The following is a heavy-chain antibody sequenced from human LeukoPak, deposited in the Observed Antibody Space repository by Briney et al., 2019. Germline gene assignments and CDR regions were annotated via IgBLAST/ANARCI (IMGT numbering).Heavy chain of an antibody. Sequence: SETLSLTCTVSGGXVSSGSYYWSWIRQPPGKGLEWIGYIYYNGSTNYNPSLKSRVTISVDTSKNQFSLKLSSVTAADTAVYYCARSYSGYDSFDYWGQGTLVTVSS. V-gene: IGHV4-61*01. J-gene: IGHJ4*02. CDR2: IYYNGST. CDR1: GGXVSSGSYY. D-gene: IGHD5-12*01. CDR3: ARSYSGYDSFDY.